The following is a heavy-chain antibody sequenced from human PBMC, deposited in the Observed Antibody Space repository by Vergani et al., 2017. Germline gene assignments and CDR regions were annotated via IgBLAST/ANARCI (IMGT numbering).Heavy chain of an antibody. CDR1: GFTFSNAW. J-gene: IGHJ4*02. V-gene: IGHV3-15*01. CDR3: AKDRKGAVAGTDFDY. CDR2: IKSKIDGETI. D-gene: IGHD6-19*01. Sequence: EVQLVESGGGLVKPGGSLRLSCAASGFTFSNAWMNWVRQAPGKGLEWIGRIKSKIDGETIDYAAPVKGRFTISRDDSKNTLYLQMNSLRAEDTALYYCAKDRKGAVAGTDFDYWGQGTLVTVSS.